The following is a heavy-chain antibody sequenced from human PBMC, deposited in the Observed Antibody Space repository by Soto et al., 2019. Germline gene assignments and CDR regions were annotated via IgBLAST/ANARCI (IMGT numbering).Heavy chain of an antibody. Sequence: QVQLVQSGAEVKKPGSSVKVSCKASGGTFSSYTISWVRQAPGQGLEWMGRIIPILGIANYAQKFQGRVTITADKSASTAYRELSSLRSEDTAVYYCARSASGIAGAGGFDYWGRGTLVTVSS. V-gene: IGHV1-69*02. CDR1: GGTFSSYT. D-gene: IGHD6-19*01. CDR3: ARSASGIAGAGGFDY. CDR2: IIPILGIA. J-gene: IGHJ4*02.